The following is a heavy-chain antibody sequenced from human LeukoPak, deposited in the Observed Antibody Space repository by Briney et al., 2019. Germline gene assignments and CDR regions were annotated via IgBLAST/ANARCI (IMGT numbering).Heavy chain of an antibody. CDR1: GFSFGSYA. J-gene: IGHJ4*02. Sequence: PGGSLRLSCTASGFSFGSYAMGWVRQAPGEGLEWISYISSSSINIHYGDSVKGRFTISRDNAENTLYLQMNSLRAEDTAVYYCARDSIQLWPNAIDFWGQGTLVTVSS. D-gene: IGHD1-1*01. V-gene: IGHV3-48*01. CDR3: ARDSIQLWPNAIDF. CDR2: ISSSSINI.